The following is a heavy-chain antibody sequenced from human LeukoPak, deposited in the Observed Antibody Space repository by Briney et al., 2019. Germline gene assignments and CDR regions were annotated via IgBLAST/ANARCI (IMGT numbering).Heavy chain of an antibody. V-gene: IGHV3-64*01. D-gene: IGHD2-2*01. CDR2: ISSNGGST. CDR3: ARGEEVLGYCSSTSCYAFDY. J-gene: IGHJ4*02. Sequence: GGSLRLSCAASGFTFSSYAMHWVRQAPGKGPEYVSAISSNGGSTYYANSVKGRFTISRDNSKNTLYLQMGSLRAEDMAVYYCARGEEVLGYCSSTSCYAFDYWGQGTLVTVSS. CDR1: GFTFSSYA.